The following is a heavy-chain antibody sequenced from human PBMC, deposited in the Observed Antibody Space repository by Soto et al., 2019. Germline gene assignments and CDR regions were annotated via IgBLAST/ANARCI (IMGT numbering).Heavy chain of an antibody. D-gene: IGHD1-26*01. CDR1: GFTFSSYG. CDR3: ARDRGIVGAEIDY. V-gene: IGHV3-33*01. J-gene: IGHJ4*02. Sequence: GGSLRLSCAASGFTFSSYGMHWVRQAPGKGLEWVAVIWYDGSNKYYADSVKGRFTISRDNSKNTLYLQMNSLRAEDTAVYYCARDRGIVGAEIDYWGQGTLVTVSS. CDR2: IWYDGSNK.